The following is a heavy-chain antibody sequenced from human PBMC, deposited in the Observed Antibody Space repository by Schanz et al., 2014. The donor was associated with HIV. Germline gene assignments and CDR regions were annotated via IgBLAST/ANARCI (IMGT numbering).Heavy chain of an antibody. V-gene: IGHV1-69*13. J-gene: IGHJ5*02. CDR2: IIPIFGAA. CDR1: GDGFTTRT. Sequence: QVQLQQSGAEVKKPGSSVKVSCTASGDGFTTRTISWLRQAPGHALEWMGGIIPIFGAAKNAPKFQGRVTITADESTSTAYMDLRSLRSDDTAVYYCAREKTTLNWFDPWGQGTLVTVSS. CDR3: AREKTTLNWFDP.